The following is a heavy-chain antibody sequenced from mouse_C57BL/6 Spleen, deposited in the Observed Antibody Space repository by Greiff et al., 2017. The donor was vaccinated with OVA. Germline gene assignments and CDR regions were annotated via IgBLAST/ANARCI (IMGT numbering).Heavy chain of an antibody. V-gene: IGHV5-17*01. D-gene: IGHD2-10*02. Sequence: DVMLVESGGGLVKPGGSLKLSCAASGSTFSDYGMHWVRQAPGKGLEWVAYISSGSSTTYYADTVKGRFTISRDNAKNTLFLQMTSLRSEDTAMYYCARLVPYYDIDDWGQGTSVTVSS. J-gene: IGHJ4*01. CDR1: GSTFSDYG. CDR2: ISSGSSTT. CDR3: ARLVPYYDIDD.